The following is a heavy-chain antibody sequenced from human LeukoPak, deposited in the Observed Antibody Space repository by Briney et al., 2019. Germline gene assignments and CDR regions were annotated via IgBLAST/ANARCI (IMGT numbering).Heavy chain of an antibody. CDR2: ISGSGGST. J-gene: IGHJ4*02. CDR1: GFTFSNYA. CDR3: ARRDGSNLDY. V-gene: IGHV3-23*01. Sequence: PGGSLRLSCAASGFTFSNYAMNWVRQAPGKGLEWVSVISGSGGSTYYADSVKGRFTISRDNAKNSLYLQMNSLRAEDTAVYYCARRDGSNLDYWGQGTLVTVSS. D-gene: IGHD5-24*01.